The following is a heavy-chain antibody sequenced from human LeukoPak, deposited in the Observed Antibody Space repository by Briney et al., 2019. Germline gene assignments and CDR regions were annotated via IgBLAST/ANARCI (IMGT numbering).Heavy chain of an antibody. D-gene: IGHD2-2*01. CDR1: AFTFSSYW. CDR3: ARDQLGYCSSTSCYGVYYYYYGMDV. V-gene: IGHV3-7*01. Sequence: GGSLRLSCAASAFTFSSYWMSWVRQAPGKGLEWVANIKQDGSEKYYVDSVKGRFTISRDNAKNSLYLQMNSLRAEDTAVYCCARDQLGYCSSTSCYGVYYYYYGMDVWGQGTTVTVSS. CDR2: IKQDGSEK. J-gene: IGHJ6*02.